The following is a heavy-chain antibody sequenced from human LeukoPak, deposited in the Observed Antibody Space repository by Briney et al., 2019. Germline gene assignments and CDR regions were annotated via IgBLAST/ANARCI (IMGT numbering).Heavy chain of an antibody. V-gene: IGHV4-39*01. J-gene: IGHJ4*02. Sequence: SETLSLTCTVSGGSISSYYWGWIRQPPGKGLEWIGNIYYSGSTYYNPSLKSRVTISVDTSKNQFSLKLSSVTAADTAVYYCARYYYGSGSYYYFDSWGQGTLVTVSS. CDR3: ARYYYGSGSYYYFDS. CDR1: GGSISSYY. CDR2: IYYSGST. D-gene: IGHD3-10*01.